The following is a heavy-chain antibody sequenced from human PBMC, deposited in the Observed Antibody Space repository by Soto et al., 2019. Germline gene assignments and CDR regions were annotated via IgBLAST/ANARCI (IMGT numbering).Heavy chain of an antibody. CDR1: GGSISSSNW. V-gene: IGHV4-4*02. J-gene: IGHJ4*02. CDR2: IYHSGST. Sequence: QVQLQESGPGLVKPSGTLSLTCAVSGGSISSSNWWSWVRQPPGKGLEWIREIYHSGSTNYNPSLKSRVTISVDKSKNQFSLKLSSVTAADTAVYYCARRPLRVVPAAPFDYWGQGTLVTVSS. D-gene: IGHD2-2*01. CDR3: ARRPLRVVPAAPFDY.